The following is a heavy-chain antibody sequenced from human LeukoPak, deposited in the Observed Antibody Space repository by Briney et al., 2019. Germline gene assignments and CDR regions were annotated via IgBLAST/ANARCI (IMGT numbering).Heavy chain of an antibody. J-gene: IGHJ5*02. CDR2: IIPIFGTA. V-gene: IGHV1-69*06. D-gene: IGHD2-2*01. Sequence: SVKVSCKASGGTFSSYAISWVRQAPGQGLEWMGRIIPIFGTANYAQKFQGRVTITADKSTSTAYMELSSLRSEDTAVYYCARGALEDIVAVPAAMRRFDPWGQGTLVTVSS. CDR3: ARGALEDIVAVPAAMRRFDP. CDR1: GGTFSSYA.